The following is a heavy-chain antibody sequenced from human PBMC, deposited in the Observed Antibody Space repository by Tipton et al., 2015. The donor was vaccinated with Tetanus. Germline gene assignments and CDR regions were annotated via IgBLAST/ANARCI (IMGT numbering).Heavy chain of an antibody. V-gene: IGHV3-48*02. CDR1: GFTFSSYW. J-gene: IGHJ3*01. Sequence: GSLRLSCAASGFTFSSYWMSWVRQAPGKGLDWVSHISGSGEIVHYADSVKGRFTISRDNSKNSLYLQMDSLRDEDSAVYYCSRGGLPRPGADAFDFWGQGAMVTVSS. CDR3: SRGGLPRPGADAFDF. D-gene: IGHD3-10*01. CDR2: ISGSGEIV.